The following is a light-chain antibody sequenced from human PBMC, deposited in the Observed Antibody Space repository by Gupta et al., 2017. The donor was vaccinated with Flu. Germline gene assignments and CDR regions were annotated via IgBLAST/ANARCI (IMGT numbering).Light chain of an antibody. V-gene: IGKV1-39*01. CDR1: LPIRTY. Sequence: DIQMTQSPSSLSASVGDRVTITCRASLPIRTYLTWYQQKPGKAPELLIYGASSVPGGVPSRFSGIGSGTDFTLTITRRQPEEFATYYCQQTDSPPLTFGGGTKVEIK. CDR2: GAS. CDR3: QQTDSPPLT. J-gene: IGKJ4*01.